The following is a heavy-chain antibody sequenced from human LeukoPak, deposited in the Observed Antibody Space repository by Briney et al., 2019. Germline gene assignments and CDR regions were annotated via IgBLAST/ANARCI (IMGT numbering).Heavy chain of an antibody. J-gene: IGHJ3*02. Sequence: GGSLRLSCAASGFTFSSYAMHWVRQAPGKGLEWVAVISYDGSNKYYADSVKGRFTISRDNSKNTLYLQMNSLRAGDTAVYYCARARVPWAFDIWGQGTMVTVSS. V-gene: IGHV3-30-3*01. CDR3: ARARVPWAFDI. CDR1: GFTFSSYA. CDR2: ISYDGSNK.